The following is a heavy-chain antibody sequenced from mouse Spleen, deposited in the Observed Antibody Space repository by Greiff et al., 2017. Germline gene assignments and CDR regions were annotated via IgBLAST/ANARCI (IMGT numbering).Heavy chain of an antibody. CDR3: ASSYYGNHYAMDY. CDR2: IWSGGST. CDR1: GFSLTSYG. V-gene: IGHV2-2*01. Sequence: VQLQQSGPGLVQPSQSLSITCTVSGFSLTSYGVHWVRQSPGKGLEWLGVIWSGGSTDYNAAFISRLSISKDNSKSQVFFKMNSLQADDTAIYYCASSYYGNHYAMDYWGQGTSVTVSS. J-gene: IGHJ4*01. D-gene: IGHD2-10*01.